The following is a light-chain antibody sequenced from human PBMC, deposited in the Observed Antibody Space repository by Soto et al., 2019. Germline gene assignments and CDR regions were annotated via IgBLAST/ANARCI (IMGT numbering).Light chain of an antibody. Sequence: QSALTQPPSASGSPGQSVTISCTGTSSDVGGYNYVSWYQQHPGKAPKLMIYEVSKRPSGVPDRFSGSKSGNTASLTVSGLQAEDEANYYCGSYAGSMRVCGTGAKVTVL. CDR1: SSDVGGYNY. V-gene: IGLV2-8*01. J-gene: IGLJ1*01. CDR3: GSYAGSMRV. CDR2: EVS.